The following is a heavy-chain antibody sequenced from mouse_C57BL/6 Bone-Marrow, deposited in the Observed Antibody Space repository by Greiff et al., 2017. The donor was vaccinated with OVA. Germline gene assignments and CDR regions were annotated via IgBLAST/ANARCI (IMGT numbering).Heavy chain of an antibody. J-gene: IGHJ3*01. V-gene: IGHV1-55*01. CDR1: GYTFTSYW. D-gene: IGHD2-1*01. CDR2: IYPGSGST. CDR3: ARGLLSLRTY. Sequence: QVHVKQPGAELVKPGASVKMSCKASGYTFTSYWITWVKQRPGQGLEWIGDIYPGSGSTNYNEKFKSKATLTVDTSSSTAYMQLSSLTSEDSAVYYCARGLLSLRTYWGQGTLVTVSA.